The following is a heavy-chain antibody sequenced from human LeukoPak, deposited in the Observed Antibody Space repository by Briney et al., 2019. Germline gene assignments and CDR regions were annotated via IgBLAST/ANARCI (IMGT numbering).Heavy chain of an antibody. CDR3: ASAPNCLIAG. D-gene: IGHD7-27*01. Sequence: GGSLRLSCAASGFIFNDYTMHWVRQAPGKGLERVSLITRDGGATFYADSVKGRFTISRDNSKNSLYLQMDSLRIEDTAFYYCASAPNCLIAGWGQGTLVTVS. J-gene: IGHJ4*02. CDR2: ITRDGGAT. V-gene: IGHV3-43*01. CDR1: GFIFNDYT.